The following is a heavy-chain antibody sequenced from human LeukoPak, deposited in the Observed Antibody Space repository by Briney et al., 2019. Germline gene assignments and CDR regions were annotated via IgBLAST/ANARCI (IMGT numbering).Heavy chain of an antibody. J-gene: IGHJ4*02. CDR3: AKPARTDYVDY. Sequence: GGSLRLSCAASGFTFSSYSMNWVRQAPGKGLEWVSYISSSSRTIYYADSVKGRFTISRDNAKNSVYLQMNSLRAEDTAVYYCAKPARTDYVDYWGQGTLVTVSS. CDR1: GFTFSSYS. CDR2: ISSSSRTI. V-gene: IGHV3-48*01. D-gene: IGHD1-14*01.